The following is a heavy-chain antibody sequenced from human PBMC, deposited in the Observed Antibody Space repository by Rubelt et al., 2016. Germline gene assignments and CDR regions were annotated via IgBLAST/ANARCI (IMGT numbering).Heavy chain of an antibody. CDR2: IIPILGIA. J-gene: IGHJ5*02. V-gene: IGHV1-69*04. CDR1: GGTFSSYA. Sequence: QVQLVQSGAEVKKPGSSVKVSCKASGGTFSSYAISWVRQAPGQGLEWMGRIIPILGIANYAQKFQGRVTMTTDTATSIAYMELRSLGSDDTAVYYCARSPRYDFEDNWFDPWGQGTLVTVSS. CDR3: ARSPRYDFEDNWFDP. D-gene: IGHD3-3*01.